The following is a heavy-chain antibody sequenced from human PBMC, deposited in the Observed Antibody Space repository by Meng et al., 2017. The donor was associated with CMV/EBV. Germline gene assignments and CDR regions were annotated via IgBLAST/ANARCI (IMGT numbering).Heavy chain of an antibody. J-gene: IGHJ6*02. D-gene: IGHD6-19*01. V-gene: IGHV1-8*03. CDR2: MNPNSGNT. Sequence: ASVKVSCKASGYTFTSYDINWVRQATGQGLEWMGWMNPNSGNTGYAQKFQGRVTITRNTSISTAYMELSSLRSEDTAVYYCARRGSSGWPYYYYGMAVWGQGTTVTVSS. CDR1: GYTFTSYD. CDR3: ARRGSSGWPYYYYGMAV.